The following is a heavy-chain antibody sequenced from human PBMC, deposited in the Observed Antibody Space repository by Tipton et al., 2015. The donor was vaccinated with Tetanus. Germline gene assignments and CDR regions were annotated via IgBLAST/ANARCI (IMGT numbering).Heavy chain of an antibody. D-gene: IGHD3-10*01. Sequence: SLRLSCAASGFTFSSYGMHWVRQAPGKGLEWVAVIWYDGSNKYYADSVKGRFTISRDNSKNTLYLQMNSLRAEDTAVYYCARAAYGSGSWYFDYWGQGTLVTVSS. V-gene: IGHV3-33*01. CDR3: ARAAYGSGSWYFDY. J-gene: IGHJ4*02. CDR1: GFTFSSYG. CDR2: IWYDGSNK.